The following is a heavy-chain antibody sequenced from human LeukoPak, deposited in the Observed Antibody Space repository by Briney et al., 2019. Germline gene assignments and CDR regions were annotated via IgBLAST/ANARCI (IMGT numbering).Heavy chain of an antibody. CDR1: GGSISSGSYY. CDR2: IYTSGST. D-gene: IGHD3-22*01. J-gene: IGHJ3*02. CDR3: ARVPYYYDSSGYYDAFDI. V-gene: IGHV4-61*02. Sequence: SETLSLTCTVSGGSISSGSYYWSWIRQPAGKGLEWIGRIYTSGSTNYNPSLKSRVTITVDTSKNQFSLKLSSVTATDTAVYYCARVPYYYDSSGYYDAFDIWGQGTMVTVSS.